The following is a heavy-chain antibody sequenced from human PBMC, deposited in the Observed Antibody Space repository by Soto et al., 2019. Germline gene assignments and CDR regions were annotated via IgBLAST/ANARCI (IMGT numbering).Heavy chain of an antibody. J-gene: IGHJ4*02. CDR3: ARERRGGHMGGFDY. Sequence: QVQLVESGGGVVQPGRSLRLSCAASGFTFSSYAMHWVRQAPGKGLEWVAVISYDGSNKYYADSVKGRFTISRDNSKNTLYLQMNSLRAEDTAVYYCARERRGGHMGGFDYWGQGTLVTVSS. CDR2: ISYDGSNK. CDR1: GFTFSSYA. V-gene: IGHV3-30-3*01. D-gene: IGHD3-16*01.